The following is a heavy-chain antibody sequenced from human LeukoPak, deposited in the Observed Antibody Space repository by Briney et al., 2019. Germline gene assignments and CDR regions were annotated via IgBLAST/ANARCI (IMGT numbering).Heavy chain of an antibody. Sequence: GGSLRLSCAASGFTFSSYGMHWVRQAPGKGLEWVAVIWYDGSNKYYADSVKGRFTISRDSSKNTLYLQMNSLRAEDTAVYYCARDGYYYDSSGQLPSGMDVWGQGTTVTVSS. V-gene: IGHV3-33*01. J-gene: IGHJ6*02. CDR2: IWYDGSNK. D-gene: IGHD3-22*01. CDR1: GFTFSSYG. CDR3: ARDGYYYDSSGQLPSGMDV.